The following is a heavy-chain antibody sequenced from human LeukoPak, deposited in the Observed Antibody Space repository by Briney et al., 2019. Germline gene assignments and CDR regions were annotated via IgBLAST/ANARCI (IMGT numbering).Heavy chain of an antibody. V-gene: IGHV3-21*01. J-gene: IGHJ4*02. CDR1: GYTFSSFS. D-gene: IGHD3-22*01. Sequence: GGSLRLSCAASGYTFSSFSINWVRQAPGKGLEWVSSISVRGNYIYYADSVRGRFSISRDDARDSLYLQMNSLRAEDTAVYYCVRLRRNSDTSGYYYYYDFWGQGTLVTVSS. CDR2: ISVRGNYI. CDR3: VRLRRNSDTSGYYYYYDF.